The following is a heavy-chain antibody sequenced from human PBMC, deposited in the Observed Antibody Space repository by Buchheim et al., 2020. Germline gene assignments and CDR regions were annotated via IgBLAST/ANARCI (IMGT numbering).Heavy chain of an antibody. V-gene: IGHV3-30*18. Sequence: QVQLVESGGGVVQPGRSLRLSCAASGFTFSSYGMHWVRQAPGKGLEWVAVISYDGSNKYYADSVKGRFTISRDNSKNTLYLQINSLRAEDTAVYYCAKDRPVTGGYSSGWRQGFYYYYGMDVWGQGTT. CDR3: AKDRPVTGGYSSGWRQGFYYYYGMDV. CDR1: GFTFSSYG. CDR2: ISYDGSNK. D-gene: IGHD6-19*01. J-gene: IGHJ6*02.